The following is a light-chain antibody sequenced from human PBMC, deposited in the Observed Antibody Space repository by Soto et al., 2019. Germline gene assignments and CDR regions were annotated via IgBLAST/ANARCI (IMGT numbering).Light chain of an antibody. J-gene: IGKJ1*01. CDR3: QQYGSSPT. Sequence: EIVLTQSPCTLSLSPGERATLYCRASQSVSTNYLAWYQQNTGQAPRLLIYGASSRATGIPDRFSGSGSGTDFTPTISRLEPEDFAVYYCQQYGSSPTFGQGTKVDIK. CDR1: QSVSTNY. V-gene: IGKV3-20*01. CDR2: GAS.